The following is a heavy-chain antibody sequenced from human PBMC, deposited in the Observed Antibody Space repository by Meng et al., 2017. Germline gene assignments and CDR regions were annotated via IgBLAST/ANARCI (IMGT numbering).Heavy chain of an antibody. CDR1: GFTFSDYY. V-gene: IGHV3-11*04. J-gene: IGHJ4*02. D-gene: IGHD6-19*01. CDR2: ISSSGSTI. CDR3: ARDQSSGWPFDY. Sequence: QVRLVEAGGGLVKPGVSLGLSGAASGFTFSDYYMSWIRQAPGKGLEWVSYISSSGSTIYYADSVKGRFTISRDNSKNTLYLQMNSLRAEDTAVYYCARDQSSGWPFDYWGQGTLVTVSS.